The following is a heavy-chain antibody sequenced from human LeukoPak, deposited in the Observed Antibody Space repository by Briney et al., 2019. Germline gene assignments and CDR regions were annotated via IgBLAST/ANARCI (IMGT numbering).Heavy chain of an antibody. D-gene: IGHD3-3*01. CDR2: INPKTGGI. CDR3: ARDGRVFGVGV. Sequence: ASVKVSCKTSGYTFSDFYIHWVRQAPGQGLEWMGWINPKTGGITYSQKFKGRVTMTRDTSISTAYMELSRLRSDDTAVYYCARDGRVFGVGVWGKGTTVTVSS. V-gene: IGHV1-2*02. CDR1: GYTFSDFY. J-gene: IGHJ6*04.